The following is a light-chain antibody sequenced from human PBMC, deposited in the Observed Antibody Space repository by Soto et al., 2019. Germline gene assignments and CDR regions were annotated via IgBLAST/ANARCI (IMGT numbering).Light chain of an antibody. CDR3: QQLHSYPRK. J-gene: IGKJ1*01. CDR1: QGISSY. Sequence: DIQLTQSPSFLSASVGDRVTITCRASQGISSYLAWYQQKPGRAPKLLIYDASTLQSGVPSRFSGSGSGTEFTLIISSLQHEDFETFSCQQLHSYPRKLGQGTKADIK. V-gene: IGKV1-9*01. CDR2: DAS.